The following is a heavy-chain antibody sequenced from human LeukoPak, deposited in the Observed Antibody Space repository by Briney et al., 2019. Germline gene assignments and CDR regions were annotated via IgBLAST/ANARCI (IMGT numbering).Heavy chain of an antibody. CDR2: ISSSSYI. J-gene: IGHJ4*02. CDR1: GFTFDDYG. D-gene: IGHD5-18*01. Sequence: PGGSLRLSCAASGFTFDDYGMTWVRQAPGKGLEWVSSISSSSYIYYADSVKSRFTISRDNAKNSLYLQMNSLRAEDTALYYCARQADTAMLIWSFTDYWGQGTLVTVSS. V-gene: IGHV3-69-1*01. CDR3: ARQADTAMLIWSFTDY.